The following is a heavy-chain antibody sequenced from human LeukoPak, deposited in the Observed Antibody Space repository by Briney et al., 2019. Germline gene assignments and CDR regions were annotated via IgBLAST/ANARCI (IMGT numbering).Heavy chain of an antibody. CDR3: AKSQVWRIAAAGYYYYMDV. D-gene: IGHD6-13*01. CDR2: IRYDGSNK. Sequence: PGGSLRLSCAASGFTFSSYSMNWVRQAPGKGLEWVAFIRYDGSNKYYADSVKGRFTISRDNSKNTLYLQMNSLRAEDTAVYYCAKSQVWRIAAAGYYYYMDVWGKGTTVTISS. J-gene: IGHJ6*03. V-gene: IGHV3-30*02. CDR1: GFTFSSYS.